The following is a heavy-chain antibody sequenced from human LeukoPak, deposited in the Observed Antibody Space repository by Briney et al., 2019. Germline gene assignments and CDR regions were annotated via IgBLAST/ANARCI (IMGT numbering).Heavy chain of an antibody. CDR3: AGSGYNYDYYFDY. CDR1: GGSISSYY. V-gene: IGHV4-4*07. D-gene: IGHD5-18*01. CDR2: IYTNGGT. J-gene: IGHJ4*02. Sequence: SETLSLTCTVSGGSISSYYWSWIRQPAGKALEWIGRIYTNGGTNYNPSLKSRVTMSVDTSKSQISLKLNSVTAADTAVYYCAGSGYNYDYYFDYWGQGTLVTVSS.